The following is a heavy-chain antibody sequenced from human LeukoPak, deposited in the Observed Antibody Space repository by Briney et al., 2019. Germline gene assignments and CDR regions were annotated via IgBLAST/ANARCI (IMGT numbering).Heavy chain of an antibody. CDR2: IPYDGTDK. J-gene: IGHJ4*02. V-gene: IGHV3-30-3*01. CDR1: GFRFSRYG. Sequence: GGSLRLSCAASGFRFSRYGMHWVRQTPDKGLEWVAFIPYDGTDKYYRDSVRGRFTISRDNSRNTLSLQMNGLRVDDTAVYYCATPPAAADDYWGQGTLVTVSS. D-gene: IGHD6-13*01. CDR3: ATPPAAADDY.